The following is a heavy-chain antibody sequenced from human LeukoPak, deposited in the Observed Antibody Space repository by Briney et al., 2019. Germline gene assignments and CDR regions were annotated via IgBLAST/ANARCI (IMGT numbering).Heavy chain of an antibody. Sequence: PGGSLRLSCTASGFTFSDYWMHWVRQAPGKGLVWVSRINSDGSRTNYADCVKGRFTISRDNAKNRVFLQMNSRRAEDAAGYYCARVITGSTDGQFDYWGQGALATASS. J-gene: IGHJ4*02. CDR1: GFTFSDYW. V-gene: IGHV3-74*01. D-gene: IGHD3-22*01. CDR3: ARVITGSTDGQFDY. CDR2: INSDGSRT.